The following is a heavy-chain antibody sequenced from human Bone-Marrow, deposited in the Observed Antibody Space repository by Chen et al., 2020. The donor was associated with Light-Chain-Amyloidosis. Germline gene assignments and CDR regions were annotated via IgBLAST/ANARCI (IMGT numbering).Heavy chain of an antibody. CDR1: GYTFINYY. CDR2: INPNDGNT. CDR3: TRTDSNYIFDY. D-gene: IGHD4-4*01. J-gene: IGHJ4*02. Sequence: QVNLVQSGAEAKKPGASMKISCKASGYTFINYYIHWVRQAPGQGLEWMGAINPNDGNTTYVQKFQGRISMTRDTSSDTVYMDVTRLTSDDTAMYFCTRTDSNYIFDYWRQGTLVTVSA. V-gene: IGHV1-46*01.